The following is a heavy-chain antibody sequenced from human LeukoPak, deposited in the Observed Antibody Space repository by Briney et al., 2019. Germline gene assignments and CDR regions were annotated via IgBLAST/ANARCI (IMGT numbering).Heavy chain of an antibody. J-gene: IGHJ5*02. CDR2: ISYDGSNK. CDR1: GFTFSSYG. CDR3: AKGGGYCSSTSCYRGWFDP. V-gene: IGHV3-30*18. D-gene: IGHD2-2*01. Sequence: PGGSLRLSGAASGFTFSSYGMHWVRQAPGKGLEWVAVISYDGSNKYYADSVKGRFTISRDNSKNTLYLQMNSLRAEDTAVYYCAKGGGYCSSTSCYRGWFDPWGQGTLVTVSS.